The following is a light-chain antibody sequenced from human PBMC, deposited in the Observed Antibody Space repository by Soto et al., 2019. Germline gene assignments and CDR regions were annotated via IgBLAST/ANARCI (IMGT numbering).Light chain of an antibody. V-gene: IGKV1-39*01. J-gene: IGKJ1*01. CDR3: QQSSNIPWT. CDR1: QSVSRF. CDR2: AAS. Sequence: DIQMTQSPSSLSASVGDRVTITCRASQSVSRFTNWYQQKPGQAPKLVIYAASRLQNGVPSRFSGSGSGTDFTLPISSLQPEDFTTYYCQQSSNIPWTFGQGTKVEIK.